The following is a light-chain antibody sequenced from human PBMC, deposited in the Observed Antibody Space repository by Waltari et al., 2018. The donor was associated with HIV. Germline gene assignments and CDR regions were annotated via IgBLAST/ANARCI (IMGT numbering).Light chain of an antibody. CDR1: SSDVGGYNY. Sequence: QSALTQPPSASGSPGQSITISCTGTSSDVGGYNYVSWYQQYPGKVPKLMIHEVTKRPSVGPDLFSGSKSGSTASLTVSGLQAEDEADYYCSSYAGSNNWVFGGGTKLTVL. V-gene: IGLV2-8*01. CDR2: EVT. J-gene: IGLJ3*02. CDR3: SSYAGSNNWV.